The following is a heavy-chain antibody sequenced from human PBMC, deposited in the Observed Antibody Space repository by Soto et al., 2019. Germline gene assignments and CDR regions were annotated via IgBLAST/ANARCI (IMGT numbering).Heavy chain of an antibody. CDR1: DGSFTSSYY. CDR3: ARYFLRGRFFDS. D-gene: IGHD3-10*01. Sequence: SETLSLTCSVSDGSFTSSYYWGCLRQAPGKGLEWLGNIYYSGHTYYNPSLKSRSAMSVDTSKNQFSLTLTSVTAADTAVYYCARYFLRGRFFDSWGQGTLVTVSS. CDR2: IYYSGHT. J-gene: IGHJ4*02. V-gene: IGHV4-39*01.